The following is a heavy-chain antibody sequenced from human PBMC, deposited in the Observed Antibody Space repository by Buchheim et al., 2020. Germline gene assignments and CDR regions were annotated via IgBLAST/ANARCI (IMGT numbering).Heavy chain of an antibody. CDR1: GGSISSGGYY. V-gene: IGHV4-31*03. Sequence: QVQLQESGPGLVKPSQTLSLTCTVSGGSISSGGYYWSWIRQHPGKGLEWIGYIYYSGSTYYNPSLKSRVTISVDTSKNQFSLKLSSVTAADTAVYYCAREEYDMLTGPPWGDYYGMDVWGQGTT. CDR3: AREEYDMLTGPPWGDYYGMDV. CDR2: IYYSGST. D-gene: IGHD3-9*01. J-gene: IGHJ6*02.